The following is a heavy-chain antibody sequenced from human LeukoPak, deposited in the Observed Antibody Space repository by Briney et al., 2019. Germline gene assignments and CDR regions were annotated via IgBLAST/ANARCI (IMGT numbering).Heavy chain of an antibody. CDR3: ARGDSNSLEYLYYMDV. CDR1: GFVFSNYW. V-gene: IGHV4-34*01. Sequence: PGGSLRLSCGASGFVFSNYWMSWVRQPPGKGLEWIGEINHSGSTNYNPSLKSRVTMSIDSSKNQFSLKLTSVTAADTGVYYCARGDSNSLEYLYYMDVWGKGTTVTVSS. J-gene: IGHJ6*03. CDR2: INHSGST. D-gene: IGHD4-11*01.